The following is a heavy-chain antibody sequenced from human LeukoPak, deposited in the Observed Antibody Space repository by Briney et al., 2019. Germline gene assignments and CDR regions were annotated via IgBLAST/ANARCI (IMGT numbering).Heavy chain of an antibody. D-gene: IGHD6-6*01. CDR1: GFTFSSYG. CDR2: IWYDGSNK. V-gene: IGHV3-33*06. CDR3: AKDRAARGYYYYYMDV. J-gene: IGHJ6*03. Sequence: GGSLRLSCAAPGFTFSSYGMHRVRQAPGKGLEWVAVIWYDGSNKYYADSVKGRFTISRDNSKNTLYLQMNSLRAEDTAVYYCAKDRAARGYYYYYMDVWGKGTTVTVSS.